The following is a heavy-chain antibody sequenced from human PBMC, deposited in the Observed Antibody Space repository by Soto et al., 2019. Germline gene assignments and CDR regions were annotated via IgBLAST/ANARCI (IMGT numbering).Heavy chain of an antibody. CDR3: ARGITVKNYYYYYMDV. V-gene: IGHV6-1*01. D-gene: IGHD4-17*01. J-gene: IGHJ6*03. CDR1: GDSVSSNSAA. Sequence: PSQTLSLTCAISGDSVSSNSAAWNWIRQSPSRGLEWLGRTYYRSKWYNDYAVSVKSRITINPDTSKNQISLQLNSVTPEDTAVYYCARGITVKNYYYYYMDVWGKGTTVTVSS. CDR2: TYYRSKWYN.